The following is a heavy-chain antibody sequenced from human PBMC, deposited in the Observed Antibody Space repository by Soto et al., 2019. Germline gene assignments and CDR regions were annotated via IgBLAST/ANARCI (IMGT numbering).Heavy chain of an antibody. J-gene: IGHJ4*02. Sequence: QVQLVQSGAEVKKPGSSVKVSCKASGGTFSSYAISWVRQAPGQGLEWMGGIIPIFGTANYAQKFQGRVTITADETTSTGYMELGSLRSEDTAVYYWGRVWMVRGVLDYWGQGTLVTVSS. V-gene: IGHV1-69*01. CDR1: GGTFSSYA. CDR2: IIPIFGTA. D-gene: IGHD3-10*01. CDR3: GRVWMVRGVLDY.